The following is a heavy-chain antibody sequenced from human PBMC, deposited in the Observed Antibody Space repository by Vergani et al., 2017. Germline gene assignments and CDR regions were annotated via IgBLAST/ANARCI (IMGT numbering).Heavy chain of an antibody. J-gene: IGHJ6*03. CDR2: ISNDGRKK. Sequence: QVQLAESGGGRVQPGRSLRLSCAASGFSFSSHAIHWVRQAPGKGLEWVSVISNDGRKKYYADSVKGRFAISRDNSKNTLDLQMNILRNQETAVYYCAKAGSVTSGSLQYNFYMDVWGKGTTVTVS. CDR1: GFSFSSHA. V-gene: IGHV3-30*18. D-gene: IGHD3-10*01. CDR3: AKAGSVTSGSLQYNFYMDV.